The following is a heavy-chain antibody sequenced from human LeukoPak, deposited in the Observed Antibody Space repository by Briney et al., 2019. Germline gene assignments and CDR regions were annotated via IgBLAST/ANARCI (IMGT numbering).Heavy chain of an antibody. CDR1: GFTFDDYA. CDR3: ARSMIVVVITTSPFDY. Sequence: GRSLRLSCAASGFTFDDYAMHWVRQAPGKGLEWVSGISWNSGSIGYADSVKGRFTISRDNAKNSLYLQMNSLRAEDTALCYCARSMIVVVITTSPFDYWGQGTLVTVSS. D-gene: IGHD3-22*01. CDR2: ISWNSGSI. J-gene: IGHJ4*02. V-gene: IGHV3-9*01.